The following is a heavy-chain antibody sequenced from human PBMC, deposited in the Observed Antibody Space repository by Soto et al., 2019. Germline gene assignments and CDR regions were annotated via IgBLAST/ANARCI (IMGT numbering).Heavy chain of an antibody. J-gene: IGHJ5*02. D-gene: IGHD3-22*01. Sequence: GESLKISCKGSGYSFPSYWISWVRQMPGKGLEWMGRIDPSDSYTNYRPSFQGHVTISADKSISTAYLQWSSLKASDTAMYYCARHPYYYDSSGPLDPWGQGTLVTVSS. CDR2: IDPSDSYT. V-gene: IGHV5-10-1*01. CDR1: GYSFPSYW. CDR3: ARHPYYYDSSGPLDP.